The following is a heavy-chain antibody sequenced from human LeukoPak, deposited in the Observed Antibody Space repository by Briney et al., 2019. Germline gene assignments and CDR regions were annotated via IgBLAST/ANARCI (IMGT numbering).Heavy chain of an antibody. J-gene: IGHJ4*02. CDR1: DGSFSGYY. V-gene: IGHV3-7*01. CDR3: ARDLSRSFSMIRGLIQHREFDF. D-gene: IGHD3-10*01. CDR2: IKQDGSEK. Sequence: PSETLSLTCAVYDGSFSGYYWSWVRQAPGKGLEWVANIKQDGSEKYYVDSVKGRFTISKDNAKNSLFLQMNSLRAEDTAVYYCARDLSRSFSMIRGLIQHREFDFWGRGTLVTVSS.